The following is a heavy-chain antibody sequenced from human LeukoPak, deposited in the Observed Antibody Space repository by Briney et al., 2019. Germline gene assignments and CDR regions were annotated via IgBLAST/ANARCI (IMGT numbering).Heavy chain of an antibody. J-gene: IGHJ5*02. CDR1: GFTFSSFA. Sequence: GKSLRLSCAASGFTFSSFAMHWVRQAPGRGLEWVAAISYHGSSTYYADSVKGRFTISRDNSKNTLYLQMNSLRAEDTAVYYCATETGYYDSNGYSSSWGQATLVTVSS. CDR3: ATETGYYDSNGYSSS. CDR2: ISYHGSST. V-gene: IGHV3-30*04. D-gene: IGHD3-22*01.